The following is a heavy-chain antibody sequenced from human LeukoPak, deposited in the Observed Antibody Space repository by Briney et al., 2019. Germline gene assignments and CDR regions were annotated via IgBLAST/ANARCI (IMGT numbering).Heavy chain of an antibody. J-gene: IGHJ4*02. CDR1: GFTFSSYA. CDR3: AKADRNRDMAAPVDY. D-gene: IGHD6-13*01. V-gene: IGHV3-23*01. CDR2: ISGSGGRI. Sequence: GGSLRLSCAASGFTFSSYAMSWVRQTPEKGLEWVSGISGSGGRISYVDSVKGRFTISRDNSKNTLYLQMNSLRAEDSAVYYCAKADRNRDMAAPVDYWGQGTLVNVSS.